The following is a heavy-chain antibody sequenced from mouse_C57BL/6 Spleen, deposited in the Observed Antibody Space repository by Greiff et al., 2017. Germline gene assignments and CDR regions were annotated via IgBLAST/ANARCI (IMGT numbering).Heavy chain of an antibody. V-gene: IGHV1-42*01. CDR1: GYSFTGYY. J-gene: IGHJ2*01. D-gene: IGHD1-1*01. CDR2: INPSTGGT. Sequence: EVKLQESGPELVKPGASVKISCKASGYSFTGYYMNWVKQSPEKSLEWIGEINPSTGGTTYNQKFKAKATLTVDKSSSTAYMQLKSLTSEDSAVYYCARRQDYYGSSSDYWGQGTTLTVSS. CDR3: ARRQDYYGSSSDY.